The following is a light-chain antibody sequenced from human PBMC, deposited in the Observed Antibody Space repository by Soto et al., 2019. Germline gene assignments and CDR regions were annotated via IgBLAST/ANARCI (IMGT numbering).Light chain of an antibody. CDR3: QQYGNAPPT. CDR1: QDVTTN. Sequence: EIRMTQFPDTLSASPGEGATLSCRAGQDVTTNFAWYQQKPGQAPRLLIYDISTRATGVPARFSGSGSGTEFTLSISGLQSEDFAVYHCQQYGNAPPTFGQGTKVEIK. J-gene: IGKJ1*01. V-gene: IGKV3-15*01. CDR2: DIS.